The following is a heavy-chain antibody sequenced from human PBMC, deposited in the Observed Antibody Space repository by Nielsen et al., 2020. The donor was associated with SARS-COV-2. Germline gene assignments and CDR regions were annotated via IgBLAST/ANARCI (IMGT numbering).Heavy chain of an antibody. CDR2: IYYSGST. CDR3: ARHWGSSSDWFDP. J-gene: IGHJ5*02. CDR1: GGSISSSSYY. D-gene: IGHD6-6*01. Sequence: SETLSLTCTVSGGSISSSSYYWGWIRQPPGKGLEWIGYIYYSGSTNYNPSLKSRVTISVDTSKNQFSLKLSSVTAADTAVYYCARHWGSSSDWFDPWGQGTLVTVSS. V-gene: IGHV4-61*05.